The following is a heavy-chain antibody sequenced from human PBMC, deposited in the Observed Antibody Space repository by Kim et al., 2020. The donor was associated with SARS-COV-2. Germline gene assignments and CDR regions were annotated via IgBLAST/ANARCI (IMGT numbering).Heavy chain of an antibody. CDR3: ASRVTTVLHYYGMDV. Sequence: SVKVSCKASGGTFSSYAISWVRQAPGQGLEWMGRIIPILGIANYAQKFQGRVTITADKSTSTAYMELSSLRSEDTAVYYCASRVTTVLHYYGMDVWGQGTTVTVSS. CDR1: GGTFSSYA. CDR2: IIPILGIA. J-gene: IGHJ6*02. V-gene: IGHV1-69*04. D-gene: IGHD4-17*01.